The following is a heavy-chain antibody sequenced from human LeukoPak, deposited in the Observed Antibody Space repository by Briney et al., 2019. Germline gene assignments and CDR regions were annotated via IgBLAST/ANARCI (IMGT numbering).Heavy chain of an antibody. CDR2: IHYSGST. D-gene: IGHD5-12*01. CDR1: GGSISSGGYY. CDR3: ARSSMSVATDSNWFDP. V-gene: IGHV4-31*03. J-gene: IGHJ5*02. Sequence: SETLSLTCTVSGGSISSGGYYWSWIRQHPGKGLEWIGYIHYSGSTYYNPSLKSRVTISVDTSKNQFSLKLSSVTAADTAVYYCARSSMSVATDSNWFDPWGQGTLVTVSS.